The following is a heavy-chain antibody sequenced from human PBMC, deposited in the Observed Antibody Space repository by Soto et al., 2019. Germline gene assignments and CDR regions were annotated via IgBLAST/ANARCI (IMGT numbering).Heavy chain of an antibody. V-gene: IGHV3-11*01. CDR1: GFTFSDYY. CDR2: ISSSGRTI. J-gene: IGHJ6*01. CDR3: ASPTVTPHYGMDV. Sequence: QVQLVESGGGLVKPGGSLRLSCAASGFTFSDYYMSWIRQAPGKGLEWVSYISSSGRTIYYADSVKGRFTISRDNAKNSLYLKINSLRAEDTAVYYCASPTVTPHYGMDVWGQGTTVTVSS. D-gene: IGHD4-17*01.